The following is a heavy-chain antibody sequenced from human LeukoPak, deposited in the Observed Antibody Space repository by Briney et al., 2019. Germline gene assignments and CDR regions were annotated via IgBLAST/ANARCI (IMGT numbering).Heavy chain of an antibody. J-gene: IGHJ4*02. CDR1: GASFTGYY. D-gene: IGHD1-7*01. V-gene: IGHV4-34*01. CDR3: ARELELRY. Sequence: SETLSLTCDVYGASFTGYYWSWIRQSPGKGLEWIGEMNQRGSMNYNPSLKSRVTISVDRSKNQFSLKLSSVTAADTAAYYCARELELRYWGQGTLVTVSS. CDR2: MNQRGSM.